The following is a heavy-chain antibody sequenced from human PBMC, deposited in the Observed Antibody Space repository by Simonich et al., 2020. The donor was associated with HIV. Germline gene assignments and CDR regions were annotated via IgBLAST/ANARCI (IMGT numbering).Heavy chain of an antibody. CDR3: ARGGGTTPRQQLVFDF. D-gene: IGHD6-6*01. Sequence: QVQLQQWGAGLLKPSETLSLTCAVYGGSFSGSYWSWIRQSPGEGQEWIGEITHSERTNYHPSLKSRVTISVDTSKNQFSLKLTSVPAADTAVYYCARGGGTTPRQQLVFDFWGQGTLVTVSS. V-gene: IGHV4-34*01. J-gene: IGHJ4*02. CDR2: ITHSERT. CDR1: GGSFSGSY.